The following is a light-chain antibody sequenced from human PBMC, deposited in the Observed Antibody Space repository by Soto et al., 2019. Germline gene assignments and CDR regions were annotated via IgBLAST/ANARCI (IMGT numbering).Light chain of an antibody. Sequence: EMVLTQSPGTLSLSPGERATLSCRASPTVRNNYLAWYQQKPGRASRVLIYAASTRATGIPDRFSGCGSGTDFTLTISRLEPEDVAVYFCQEFDSYPLTFGGGTKVEIK. V-gene: IGKV3-20*01. CDR2: AAS. J-gene: IGKJ4*01. CDR3: QEFDSYPLT. CDR1: PTVRNNY.